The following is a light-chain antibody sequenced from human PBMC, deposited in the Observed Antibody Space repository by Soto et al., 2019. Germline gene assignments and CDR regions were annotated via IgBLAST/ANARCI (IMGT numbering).Light chain of an antibody. V-gene: IGKV1-39*01. J-gene: IGKJ1*01. CDR3: QQSHSPPRT. CDR2: AAS. Sequence: DIQMTQSPSSLSASVGDRVTITCRASQSISTYLNWYQQKPGKAPKLLIYAASNLQSGVPSRFSGSGSGTHFTLTITSLQPEDFATYYCQQSHSPPRTFGQGTKVDTK. CDR1: QSISTY.